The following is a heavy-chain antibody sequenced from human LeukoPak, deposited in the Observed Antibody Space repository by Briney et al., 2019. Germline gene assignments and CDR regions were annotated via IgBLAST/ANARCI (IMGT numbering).Heavy chain of an antibody. D-gene: IGHD3-10*01. CDR1: GYTFTRYD. V-gene: IGHV1-8*01. J-gene: IGHJ4*02. CDR3: ARGLEIIWFGEPSSYDY. CDR2: MNPNSGNT. Sequence: ASVKVSCKASGYTFTRYDINWVRQATGQGLEWMGWMNPNSGNTGYAQKFQGRVTMTRNTSISTAYMELSSLRSEDTAVYYCARGLEIIWFGEPSSYDYWGQGTLVTVSS.